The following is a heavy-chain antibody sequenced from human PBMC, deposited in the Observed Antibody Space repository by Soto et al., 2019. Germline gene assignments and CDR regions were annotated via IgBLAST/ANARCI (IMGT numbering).Heavy chain of an antibody. CDR2: ISGSGGST. D-gene: IGHD6-19*01. J-gene: IGHJ3*02. Sequence: EVQLLESGGGLVQPGGSLGLSCAASGFTFSSYAMSWVRQAPGKGLEWVSAISGSGGSTYYADSVKGRFTISRDNSKNTLYLQINSLRAEDTAVYYCARISSRLVHEDAFDIWGQGTMVTVSS. V-gene: IGHV3-23*01. CDR1: GFTFSSYA. CDR3: ARISSRLVHEDAFDI.